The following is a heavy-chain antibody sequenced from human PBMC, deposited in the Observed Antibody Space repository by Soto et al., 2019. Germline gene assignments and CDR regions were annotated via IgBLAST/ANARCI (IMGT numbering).Heavy chain of an antibody. CDR2: IGAADDP. CDR1: GFTFSAYD. CDR3: ARAYSGRLPRRADYYFAMDV. Sequence: GGSLRLSCAASGFTFSAYDMHWVRQTTGKGLEWVSAIGAADDPYYLGSVEGRFTISRENAKNSLYLQMNSLRAEDTAVYYCARAYSGRLPRRADYYFAMDVWGQGTTVTVSS. V-gene: IGHV3-13*05. D-gene: IGHD2-15*01. J-gene: IGHJ6*02.